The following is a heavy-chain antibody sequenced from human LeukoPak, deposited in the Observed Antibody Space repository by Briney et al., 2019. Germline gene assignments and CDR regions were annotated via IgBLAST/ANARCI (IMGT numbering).Heavy chain of an antibody. CDR1: GYSISSGYY. CDR2: IYHSGTT. J-gene: IGHJ5*02. D-gene: IGHD3-22*01. CDR3: ARGPAYYDSSGYQP. Sequence: SETLSLTCTVSGYSISSGYYWGWIRQPPGKGLEWLGSIYHSGTTYYNPSLKSRVTISVDTSKNQFSLKLSSVTAADTAVYYCARGPAYYDSSGYQPWGQGTLVTVSS. V-gene: IGHV4-38-2*02.